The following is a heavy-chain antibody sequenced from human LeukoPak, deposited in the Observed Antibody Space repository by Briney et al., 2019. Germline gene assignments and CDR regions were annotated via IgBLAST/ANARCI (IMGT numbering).Heavy chain of an antibody. CDR1: GGSISSGGYY. Sequence: SETLSLTCTVSGGSISSGGYYWSWIRQPPGKGLEWIGYIYHSGSTYYNPSLKSRVTISVDRSKNQFSLKLSSVTAADTAVYYCARGGDSFFDYWGQGTLVTVSS. CDR3: ARGGDSFFDY. J-gene: IGHJ4*02. V-gene: IGHV4-30-2*01. D-gene: IGHD3-16*01. CDR2: IYHSGST.